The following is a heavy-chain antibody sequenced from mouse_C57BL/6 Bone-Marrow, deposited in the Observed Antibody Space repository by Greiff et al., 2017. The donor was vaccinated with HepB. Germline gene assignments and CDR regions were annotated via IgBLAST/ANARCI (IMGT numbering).Heavy chain of an antibody. CDR1: GFTFSSYG. V-gene: IGHV5-6*01. CDR3: ARRYYVSSYSAWFAY. D-gene: IGHD1-1*01. J-gene: IGHJ3*01. CDR2: ISSGGSYT. Sequence: EVQLQESGGDLVKPGGSLKLSCAASGFTFSSYGMSWVRQTPDKRLEWVATISSGGSYTYYPDSVKGRFTISRDNAKNTLYLQMSSLKSEDTAMYYCARRYYVSSYSAWFAYWGQGTLVTVSA.